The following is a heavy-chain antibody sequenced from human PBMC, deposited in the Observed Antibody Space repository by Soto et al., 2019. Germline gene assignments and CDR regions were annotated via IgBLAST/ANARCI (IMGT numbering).Heavy chain of an antibody. Sequence: SVTQCLTRSFSGGSLRNAGYYWRGLRQPPEKGREWIGYIYYSGSTYYNPSLKSRVTISVDTSKNQFSLKLSSVTAADTAVYYCARDGSHYGSGSYSPTPRMDVWGQGTTVTGSS. V-gene: IGHV4-30-4*01. J-gene: IGHJ6*02. CDR3: ARDGSHYGSGSYSPTPRMDV. CDR2: IYYSGST. CDR1: GGSLRNAGYY. D-gene: IGHD3-10*01.